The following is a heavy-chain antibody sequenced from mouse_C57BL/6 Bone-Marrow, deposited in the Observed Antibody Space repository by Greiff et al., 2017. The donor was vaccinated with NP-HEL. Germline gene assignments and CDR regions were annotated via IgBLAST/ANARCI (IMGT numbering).Heavy chain of an antibody. J-gene: IGHJ2*01. Sequence: DVHLVESGGDLVKPGGSLKLSCAASGFTFSSYGMSWVRQTPDKRLEWVATISSGGSSTYYHDSVKGRFTISRDNAKNTLYLQMSSLKTEDTAMYYGARRNYYGSSYYFYYWGQGTTLTVSS. CDR3: ARRNYYGSSYYFYY. V-gene: IGHV5-6*01. CDR1: GFTFSSYG. D-gene: IGHD1-1*01. CDR2: ISSGGSST.